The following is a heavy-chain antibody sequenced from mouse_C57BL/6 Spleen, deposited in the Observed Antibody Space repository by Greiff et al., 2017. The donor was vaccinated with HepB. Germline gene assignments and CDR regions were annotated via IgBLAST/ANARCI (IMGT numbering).Heavy chain of an antibody. D-gene: IGHD1-1*01. J-gene: IGHJ2*01. Sequence: EVQLQQSGAELVRPGASVKLSCTASGFNIKDDYMHWVKQRPEQGLEWIGWIDPENGDTEYASKFQGKATITADTSSNTAYLQLSSLTSEDTAVYYCTVDYGSLFDYWGQGTTLTVSS. CDR3: TVDYGSLFDY. CDR1: GFNIKDDY. CDR2: IDPENGDT. V-gene: IGHV14-4*01.